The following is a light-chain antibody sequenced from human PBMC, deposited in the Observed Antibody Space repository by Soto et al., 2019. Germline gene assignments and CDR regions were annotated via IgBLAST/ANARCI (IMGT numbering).Light chain of an antibody. CDR1: TSDVGGYNY. Sequence: QSALTQPASVSGSRGQSITISCTGTTSDVGGYNYVSWFQQHPGKAPKLIIHEVNQRPSGVPDRFSGSKSGNTASLTVSGLQAEDEGTYYCSSYGGYNNVVFGTGTKVTVL. J-gene: IGLJ1*01. CDR2: EVN. CDR3: SSYGGYNNVV. V-gene: IGLV2-8*01.